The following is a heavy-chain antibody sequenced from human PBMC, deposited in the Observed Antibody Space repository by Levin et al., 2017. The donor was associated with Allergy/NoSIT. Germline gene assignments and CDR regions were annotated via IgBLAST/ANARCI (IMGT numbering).Heavy chain of an antibody. CDR1: GGSVSSGTYY. Sequence: SETLSLTCSVSGGSVSSGTYYWSWIRRPPGKGLEWIGYINYRGVTKYNPSLKSRVTISVDTSKNEFSLKVASVTAADTAVYYCARNRIIVSGGNDYYYGMDGWGQGTTVTVSS. V-gene: IGHV4-61*01. J-gene: IGHJ6*02. CDR2: INYRGVT. D-gene: IGHD5/OR15-5a*01. CDR3: ARNRIIVSGGNDYYYGMDG.